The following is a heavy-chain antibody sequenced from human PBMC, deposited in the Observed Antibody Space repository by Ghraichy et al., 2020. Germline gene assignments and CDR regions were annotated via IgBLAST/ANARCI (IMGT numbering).Heavy chain of an antibody. Sequence: SETLSLTCAVYGGSFSGYYWSWIRQPPGKGLEWIGEINHSGSTNYNPSLKSRVTISVDTSKNQFSLKLSSLTAADTAVYYCARWDCSGGSCYYPYYYYGMDVWGQGTTVTVSS. D-gene: IGHD2-15*01. V-gene: IGHV4-34*01. J-gene: IGHJ6*02. CDR2: INHSGST. CDR3: ARWDCSGGSCYYPYYYYGMDV. CDR1: GGSFSGYY.